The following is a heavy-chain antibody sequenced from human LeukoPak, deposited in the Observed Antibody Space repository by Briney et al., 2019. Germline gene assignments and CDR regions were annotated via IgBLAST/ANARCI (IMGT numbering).Heavy chain of an antibody. V-gene: IGHV3-23*01. Sequence: GGSLRLSCAASGVTLSSFAMSWARQAPGKGLEWVSGISSSGSGDNTYYADSVKGRFIISRDNSKNTLYLQMNSLRAEDTAVYYCARDLGSLGYFDYWGQGTLVTVSS. CDR2: ISSSGSGDNT. CDR1: GVTLSSFA. D-gene: IGHD3-16*01. CDR3: ARDLGSLGYFDY. J-gene: IGHJ4*02.